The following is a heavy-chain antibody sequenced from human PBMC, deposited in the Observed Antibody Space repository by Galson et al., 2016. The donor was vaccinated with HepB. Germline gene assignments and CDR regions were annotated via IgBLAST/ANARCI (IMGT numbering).Heavy chain of an antibody. J-gene: IGHJ4*02. Sequence: SLRLSCAASGFTFSSYWMHWARQAPGKGLVWVSRINGDGSTTSYADSVKGRVTISRDNAKNTLYLQMNSLRAEDTAVYYCVNLYSGTYNGKWGQGTLVTVSS. CDR1: GFTFSSYW. CDR2: INGDGSTT. V-gene: IGHV3-74*01. D-gene: IGHD1-26*01. CDR3: VNLYSGTYNGK.